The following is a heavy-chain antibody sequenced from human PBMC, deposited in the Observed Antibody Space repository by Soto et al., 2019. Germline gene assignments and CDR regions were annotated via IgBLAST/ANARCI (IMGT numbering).Heavy chain of an antibody. Sequence: SETLSLTCTVSDVSISSTDWWWIWVRQPPGKGLEWIGEIYLHGTTKYSPSLESRVTVSADTSSNQFSLRLSSVTAADTAVYYCARGHTCTWHYWSQGTLVTVSS. CDR2: IYLHGTT. V-gene: IGHV4-4*02. D-gene: IGHD2-2*01. CDR1: DVSISSTDW. J-gene: IGHJ4*02. CDR3: ARGHTCTWHY.